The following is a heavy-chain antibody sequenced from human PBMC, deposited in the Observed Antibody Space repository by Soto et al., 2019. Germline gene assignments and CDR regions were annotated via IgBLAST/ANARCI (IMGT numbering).Heavy chain of an antibody. V-gene: IGHV4-4*07. CDR2: ISTSGHV. Sequence: KPSETLSLTCSVSGASLSKYYWSWIRQPAGKGLEWIGRISTSGHVVSKVSLRSRLTMSVDMSNNHFSLKLTSVTAADTAVYYCARDDNDFWSLYPLAFDYWGQGALVTVSS. D-gene: IGHD3-3*01. CDR1: GASLSKYY. CDR3: ARDDNDFWSLYPLAFDY. J-gene: IGHJ4*02.